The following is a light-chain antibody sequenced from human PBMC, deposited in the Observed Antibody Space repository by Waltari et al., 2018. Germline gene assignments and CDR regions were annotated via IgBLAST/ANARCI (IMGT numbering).Light chain of an antibody. CDR3: QTGGHGTWV. Sequence: QLVLTQSPSASASLGASVKLTCTLSSGHSSNVIAWHQQQPEKGPQYLMKVNSEGSHSKGDEIPDRFSGSSSGAERYLTISNVQSEDEADYYCQTGGHGTWVFGGGTKLTVL. CDR2: VNSEGSH. CDR1: SGHSSNV. J-gene: IGLJ3*02. V-gene: IGLV4-69*01.